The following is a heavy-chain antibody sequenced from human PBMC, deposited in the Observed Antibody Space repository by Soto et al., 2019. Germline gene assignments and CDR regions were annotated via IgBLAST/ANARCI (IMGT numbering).Heavy chain of an antibody. J-gene: IGHJ6*02. Sequence: PGGSLRLSCAASGFTFSSYWMSWVRQAPGKGLEWVANIKQDGSEKYYVDSVKGRFTISRDNAKNSLYLQMNSLRAEDTAVYYCAREGIAAAVTGYYYYYGMDVWGQGTTVTVSS. CDR2: IKQDGSEK. CDR3: AREGIAAAVTGYYYYYGMDV. CDR1: GFTFSSYW. V-gene: IGHV3-7*03. D-gene: IGHD6-13*01.